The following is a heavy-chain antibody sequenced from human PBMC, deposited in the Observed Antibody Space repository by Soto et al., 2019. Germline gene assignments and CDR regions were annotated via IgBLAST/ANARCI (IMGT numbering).Heavy chain of an antibody. CDR1: GGNFSRHA. CDR2: IIPIFGTS. CDR3: ARDKRLLWFWAGPSYYPGMSV. Sequence: QVQLVQSGAEVRKPGSSVNVSCKASGGNFSRHALSWVRQAPGQGLEWLGGIIPIFGTSNLAQRYQDRVTSSGDESTNTAFMEMRSLRPEDTAVYYSARDKRLLWFWAGPSYYPGMSVCGQGTTVIVSS. D-gene: IGHD3-10*01. J-gene: IGHJ6*02. V-gene: IGHV1-69*12.